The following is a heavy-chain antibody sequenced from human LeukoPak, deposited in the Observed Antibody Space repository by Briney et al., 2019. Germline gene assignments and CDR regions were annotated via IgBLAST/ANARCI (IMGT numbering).Heavy chain of an antibody. CDR2: ISYTGST. CDR3: ASDAALGGNLRAYYFDY. Sequence: SETLSLTCTVSGGSINSDHWSWIRQPPGKGLGWIGCISYTGSTHYNPSLKSRVTILVDTSKNHFSLKLSSVTAADTAVYYCASDAALGGNLRAYYFDYWGQGTLVTVSS. J-gene: IGHJ4*02. CDR1: GGSINSDH. D-gene: IGHD3-16*01. V-gene: IGHV4-59*08.